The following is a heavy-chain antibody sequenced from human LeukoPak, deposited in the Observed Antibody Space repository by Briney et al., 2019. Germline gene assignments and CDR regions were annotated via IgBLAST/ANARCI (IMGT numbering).Heavy chain of an antibody. V-gene: IGHV1-69*06. CDR3: ARGSGEQQLVPFDY. D-gene: IGHD6-13*01. Sequence: SVKVSCKASGGTFSSYAISWVRQAPGQGLEWMGGIIPIFGTANYAQKFQGRITITADKSTSTAYMELSSLRSEDTAVYYCARGSGEQQLVPFDYWGQGTLVTVSS. CDR1: GGTFSSYA. J-gene: IGHJ4*02. CDR2: IIPIFGTA.